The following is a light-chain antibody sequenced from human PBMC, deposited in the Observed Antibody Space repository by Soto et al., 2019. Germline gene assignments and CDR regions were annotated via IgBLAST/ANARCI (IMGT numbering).Light chain of an antibody. CDR3: QQSYSHPT. CDR1: QSIDIY. J-gene: IGKJ1*01. V-gene: IGKV1-39*01. CDR2: SAS. Sequence: QLTHSPSSLSASVGDRVTITCRASQSIDIYLHWYQQKPGKAPKLLIYSASSSQRGVPSRFSGSGSGTDCTLTISSLQPEDSATYYCQQSYSHPTFGQGPKVEVK.